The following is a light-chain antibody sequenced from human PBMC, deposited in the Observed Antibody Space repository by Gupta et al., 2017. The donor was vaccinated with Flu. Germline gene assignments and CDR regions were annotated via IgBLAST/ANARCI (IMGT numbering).Light chain of an antibody. Sequence: EIVLTQSPATLSLSPGDRATLSCRASQSVRGYLAWYQQKPGQAPRLLIYDASNRDTGIPARFSGSGSGTDFTLTISSREQEDFAVYYCQQRSNWPPFTFGHGTMVDVK. CDR2: DAS. J-gene: IGKJ3*01. CDR3: QQRSNWPPFT. V-gene: IGKV3-11*01. CDR1: QSVRGY.